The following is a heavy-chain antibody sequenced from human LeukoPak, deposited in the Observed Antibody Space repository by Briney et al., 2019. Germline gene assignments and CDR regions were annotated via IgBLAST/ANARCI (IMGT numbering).Heavy chain of an antibody. Sequence: GSVRVSCKASGYTFTGYYMHWVRQAPGQGLEWMGWINPNSGGTNSAQMFQGRVTMTSDTSISTAYMELSRLRSDDTAVYYCARGWITMIVVPGVAAFDIWGQGTMVSVSS. CDR2: INPNSGGT. CDR3: ARGWITMIVVPGVAAFDI. J-gene: IGHJ3*02. CDR1: GYTFTGYY. D-gene: IGHD3-22*01. V-gene: IGHV1-2*02.